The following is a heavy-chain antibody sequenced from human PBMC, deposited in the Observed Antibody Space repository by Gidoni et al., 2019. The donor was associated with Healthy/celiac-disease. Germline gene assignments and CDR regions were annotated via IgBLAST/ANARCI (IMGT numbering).Heavy chain of an antibody. CDR2: ISYDGSNK. CDR3: ARDEGVAALAFSYFDY. Sequence: QVQLVESGGGVVQPGRSLRLSCAASGFTFSSYAMHWVRQAPGKGLEWVAVISYDGSNKYYADSVKGRFTISRDNSKNTLYLQMNSLRAEDTAVYYCARDEGVAALAFSYFDYWGQGTLVTVSS. D-gene: IGHD6-6*01. CDR1: GFTFSSYA. V-gene: IGHV3-30-3*01. J-gene: IGHJ4*02.